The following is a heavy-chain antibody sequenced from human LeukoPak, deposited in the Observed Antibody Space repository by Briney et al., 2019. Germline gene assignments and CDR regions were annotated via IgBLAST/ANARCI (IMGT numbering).Heavy chain of an antibody. CDR1: GFTFSSYG. D-gene: IGHD3-3*01. CDR3: AKEAETEWFNWFDP. CDR2: IRYDGSNK. Sequence: GGSLRLSCAASGFTFSSYGMHLVRQAPGKGLEWVAFIRYDGSNKYYADSVKGRFTISRDNSKNTLYLQMNSLRAEDTAVYYCAKEAETEWFNWFDPWGQGTLVTVSS. V-gene: IGHV3-30*02. J-gene: IGHJ5*02.